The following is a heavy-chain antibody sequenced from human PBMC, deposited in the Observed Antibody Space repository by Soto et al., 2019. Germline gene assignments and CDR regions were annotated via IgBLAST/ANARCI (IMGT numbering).Heavy chain of an antibody. J-gene: IGHJ4*02. CDR2: ISAYNGNT. Sequence: ASVKVSCKASGYTFTSYGISWARQAPGQGLEWMGWISAYNGNTNYAQKLQGRVTMTTDTSTSTAYMELRSLRSDDTAVYYCARDRASSTSWNYFDYWGQGTLVTVSS. D-gene: IGHD2-2*01. CDR1: GYTFTSYG. CDR3: ARDRASSTSWNYFDY. V-gene: IGHV1-18*01.